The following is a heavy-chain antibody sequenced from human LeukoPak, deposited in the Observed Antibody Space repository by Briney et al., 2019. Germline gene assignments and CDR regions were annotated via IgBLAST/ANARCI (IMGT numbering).Heavy chain of an antibody. D-gene: IGHD3-22*01. CDR1: GGSISGYY. J-gene: IGHJ4*02. CDR2: IRYSGTT. Sequence: PSETLSLTCTVSGGSISGYYWSWIRQPPGKGLEWIAYIRYSGTTNYSPSLKSRATISVDTSKNQFSLNLISVTAADTAIYYCARVSSGGYFHTYYFDYWGQGTLVTVSS. V-gene: IGHV4-59*01. CDR3: ARVSSGGYFHTYYFDY.